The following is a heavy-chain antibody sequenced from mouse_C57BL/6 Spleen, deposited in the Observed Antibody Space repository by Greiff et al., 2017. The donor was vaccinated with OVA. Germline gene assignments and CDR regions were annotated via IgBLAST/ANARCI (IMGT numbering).Heavy chain of an antibody. J-gene: IGHJ3*01. V-gene: IGHV1-74*01. Sequence: QVQLQQPGAELVKPGASVKVSCKASGYTFTSYWMHWVKQRPGQGLEWIGRIHPSDSDTNSNQKFKGKATLTVDKSSSTAYMQLSSLTSEDSAVYYCGDYYSNYVDAYWGQGTLVTVSA. CDR1: GYTFTSYW. CDR3: GDYYSNYVDAY. D-gene: IGHD2-5*01. CDR2: IHPSDSDT.